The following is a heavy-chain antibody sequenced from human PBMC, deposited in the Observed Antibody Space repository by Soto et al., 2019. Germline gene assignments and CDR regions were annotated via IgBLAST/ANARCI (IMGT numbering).Heavy chain of an antibody. J-gene: IGHJ5*02. CDR2: IYNSGST. D-gene: IGHD3-3*01. Sequence: SETLSLTCTVSGDSISSGSFYWTWIRQPPGKGLEWIGYIYNSGSTNYNPSLKSRVTISQDTSKNQFSLMLSSATAADTAVYYCARDKLPGDFWGGAQGNWFDPWGQGTRVTVSS. CDR1: GDSISSGSFY. V-gene: IGHV4-61*01. CDR3: ARDKLPGDFWGGAQGNWFDP.